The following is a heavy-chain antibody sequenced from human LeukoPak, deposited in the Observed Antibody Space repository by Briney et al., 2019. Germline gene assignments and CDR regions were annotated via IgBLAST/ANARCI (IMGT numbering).Heavy chain of an antibody. CDR1: GFTFSSYS. J-gene: IGHJ4*02. CDR2: ISSSNSTI. D-gene: IGHD3-10*01. V-gene: IGHV3-48*04. CDR3: ARRAYYFDY. Sequence: GSLRLSCAASGFTFSSYSMNWVRQAPGKGLEWVSYISSSNSTIYYADSVKGRFTISRDNAKNLLYLQLNSLRAEDTAVYYCARRAYYFDYWGQGTLVTVSS.